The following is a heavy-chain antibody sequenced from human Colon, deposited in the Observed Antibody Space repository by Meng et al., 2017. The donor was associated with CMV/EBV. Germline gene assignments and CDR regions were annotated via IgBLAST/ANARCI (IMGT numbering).Heavy chain of an antibody. CDR3: ARDFYCSSTRCSVSYGMDV. J-gene: IGHJ6*02. CDR2: INSDGSSS. D-gene: IGHD2-2*01. V-gene: IGHV3-74*01. Sequence: GESLKISCAASGFTFSSYWMHWVRQAPGKGLVWVSRINSDGSSSSFADSVKGRFTISRDNAKNTLYLQMNSLRAEDTAVHYCARDFYCSSTRCSVSYGMDVWGQGTTVTVSS. CDR1: GFTFSSYW.